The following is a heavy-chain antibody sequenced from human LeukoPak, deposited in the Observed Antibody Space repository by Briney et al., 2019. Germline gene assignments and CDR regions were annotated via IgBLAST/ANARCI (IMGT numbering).Heavy chain of an antibody. V-gene: IGHV3-33*06. CDR3: AKDAQRGFDYSNSLEY. CDR2: IWNDVSDN. Sequence: PERSLRLSCAASGFTFSHYGMHFGRQALDEGLEWVSVIWNDVSDNYYAASVKVRFTITRDNSKNTVYLQMNSLRAEDTAVYYCAKDAQRGFDYSNSLEYWGQGTLVTVSS. D-gene: IGHD4-11*01. CDR1: GFTFSHYG. J-gene: IGHJ4*02.